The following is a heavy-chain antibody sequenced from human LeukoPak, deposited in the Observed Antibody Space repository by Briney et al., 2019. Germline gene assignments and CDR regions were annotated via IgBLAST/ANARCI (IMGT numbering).Heavy chain of an antibody. CDR1: GYTFTIYD. J-gene: IGHJ5*02. V-gene: IGHV1-8*01. CDR2: MNPNSGNT. CDR3: ARGRYGMGYCANGVCNNWFDP. D-gene: IGHD2-8*01. Sequence: GASVKVSCKASGYTFTIYDINWVRQATGQGGEWMGWMNPNSGNTGYAQKFQGRVTITKDTSISTAYMELSSLRSEDTAVYYCARGRYGMGYCANGVCNNWFDPWGQGTLVTVSS.